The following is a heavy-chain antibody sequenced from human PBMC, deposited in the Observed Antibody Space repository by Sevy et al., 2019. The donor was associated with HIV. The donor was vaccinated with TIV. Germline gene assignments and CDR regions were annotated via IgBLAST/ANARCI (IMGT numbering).Heavy chain of an antibody. J-gene: IGHJ5*02. D-gene: IGHD2-15*01. V-gene: IGHV1-69*13. Sequence: ASVKVSCKASGGTFSSYAISWVRQAPGQGLEWMGGIIPIFGTANYAQKFQGRVTITADESTGTAYMELSSLRSEDTAVYYCARGGFVRYCSGGSCYSSWFDPWGQGTLVTVSS. CDR3: ARGGFVRYCSGGSCYSSWFDP. CDR2: IIPIFGTA. CDR1: GGTFSSYA.